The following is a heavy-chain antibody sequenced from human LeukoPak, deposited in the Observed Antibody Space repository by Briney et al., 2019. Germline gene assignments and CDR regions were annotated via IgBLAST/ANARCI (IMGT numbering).Heavy chain of an antibody. J-gene: IGHJ4*02. CDR3: ARTHPYCSSTSCLPDY. CDR1: GYTFTGYY. V-gene: IGHV1-2*02. CDR2: INPNSGGT. D-gene: IGHD2-2*01. Sequence: ASVKVSCKASGYTFTGYYMHWVRQAPGQGLEWMGWINPNSGGTNYAQKFQGGVTMTRDTSISTAYMELSRLRSDDTAVYYCARTHPYCSSTSCLPDYWGQGTLVTVSS.